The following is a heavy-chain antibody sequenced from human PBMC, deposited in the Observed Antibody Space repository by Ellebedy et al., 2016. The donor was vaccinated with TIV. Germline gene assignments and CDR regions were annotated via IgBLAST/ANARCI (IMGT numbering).Heavy chain of an antibody. V-gene: IGHV3-7*01. Sequence: PGGSLRLSCAASGFTFSRFWMAWVRQAPGKGLEWVATINQGGSETYYVDSVKGRFTISRDNSKNSLYLQMNSLRADDTALYYCASAERGSGAYESLWGQGTLVTVSS. J-gene: IGHJ4*02. CDR2: INQGGSET. CDR1: GFTFSRFW. D-gene: IGHD5-12*01. CDR3: ASAERGSGAYESL.